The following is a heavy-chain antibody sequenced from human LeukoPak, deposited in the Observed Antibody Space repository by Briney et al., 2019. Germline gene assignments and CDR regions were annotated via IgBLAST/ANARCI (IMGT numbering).Heavy chain of an antibody. Sequence: GGSLRLSCAASGFTFRSYWMSWVRQAPGKGLEWVANIKQDGSVKYYVDSVKGRFTISRDNAKNSLYLQMNSLRAEDTAVYYCAKNSGSYDSWGQGTLVTVSS. CDR2: IKQDGSVK. CDR1: GFTFRSYW. CDR3: AKNSGSYDS. V-gene: IGHV3-7*02. J-gene: IGHJ5*01. D-gene: IGHD1-26*01.